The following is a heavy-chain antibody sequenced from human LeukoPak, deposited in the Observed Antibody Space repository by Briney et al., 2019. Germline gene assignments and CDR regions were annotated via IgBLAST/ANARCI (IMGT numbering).Heavy chain of an antibody. D-gene: IGHD5-24*01. CDR3: ASEMATGENAFGA. CDR2: IYYTGST. V-gene: IGHV4-30-4*01. CDR1: GGSISSGDYY. Sequence: SETLSLTCTVAGGSISSGDYYWSWIRQPPGKGLEWLGNIYYTGSTDYNPSLKSRLSISLDTPKNEFSLRLSSVTAADTAVYYCASEMATGENAFGAWGQGTVVTVSS. J-gene: IGHJ3*01.